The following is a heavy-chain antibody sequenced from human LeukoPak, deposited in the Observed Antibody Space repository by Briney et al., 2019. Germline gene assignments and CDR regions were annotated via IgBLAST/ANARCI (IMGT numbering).Heavy chain of an antibody. V-gene: IGHV1-18*01. CDR2: ISAYNGNT. Sequence: ASVKVSCKASGYTFTTYGFSWVRQAPGQGLEWMGWISAYNGNTNYAQNLRGRVTVTTDTSTTTAYMELRSLRSDDTAVYYCARDSAGTTRYSFDYWGQGTLVTVSS. CDR3: ARDSAGTTRYSFDY. J-gene: IGHJ4*02. D-gene: IGHD1-7*01. CDR1: GYTFTTYG.